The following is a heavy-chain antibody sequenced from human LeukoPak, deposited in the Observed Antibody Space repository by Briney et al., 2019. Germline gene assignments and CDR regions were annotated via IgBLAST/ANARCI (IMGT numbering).Heavy chain of an antibody. J-gene: IGHJ4*02. D-gene: IGHD1-26*01. V-gene: IGHV3-21*01. CDR3: ARDILSIWELNYFDY. CDR2: ISSSSSYI. Sequence: PGGSLRLSCAASGFTVSSNYMNWVRQAPGKGLEWVSSISSSSSYIYYADSVKGRFTISRDNAKNSLYLQMNSLRAEDTAVYYCARDILSIWELNYFDYWGQGILVTVSS. CDR1: GFTVSSNY.